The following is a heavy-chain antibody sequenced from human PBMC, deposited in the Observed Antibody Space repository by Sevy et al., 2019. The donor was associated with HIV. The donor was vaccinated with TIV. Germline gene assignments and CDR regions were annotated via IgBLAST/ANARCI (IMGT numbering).Heavy chain of an antibody. D-gene: IGHD5-18*01. Sequence: GGSLRLSCVVSGFTSEDYGLNWVRQAPGKGLEWVAGINWNGGSRGYADSVKGRFTISRDNAKNSLFLQMTSVRVEDTALYYCARPRVERYTSGYNNYHAMDVWGQGTTVTVSS. CDR1: GFTSEDYG. V-gene: IGHV3-20*04. J-gene: IGHJ6*02. CDR2: INWNGGSR. CDR3: ARPRVERYTSGYNNYHAMDV.